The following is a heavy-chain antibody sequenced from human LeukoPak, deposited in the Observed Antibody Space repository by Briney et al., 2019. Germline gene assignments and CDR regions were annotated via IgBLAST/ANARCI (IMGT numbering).Heavy chain of an antibody. CDR1: GGSISSYY. Sequence: SETLFLTCTVSGGSISSYYWSWIRQPAGKGLEWIGRIYTSGSTNYNPSLKSRVTMSVDTSKNQFSLKLSSVTAADTAVYYCARTTVTTLYFDLWGRGTLVTVSS. CDR3: ARTTVTTLYFDL. V-gene: IGHV4-4*07. CDR2: IYTSGST. D-gene: IGHD4-11*01. J-gene: IGHJ2*01.